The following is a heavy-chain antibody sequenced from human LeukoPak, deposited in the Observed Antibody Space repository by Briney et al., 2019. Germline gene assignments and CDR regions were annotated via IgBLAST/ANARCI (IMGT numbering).Heavy chain of an antibody. CDR3: ARHTGSTWSTGY. CDR2: IYSGGST. Sequence: GGSLRLSCAASGFTISTYAMSWVRQAPGKGLEWVSVIYSGGSTYYADSVKGRFTISRDNSNNTLYLQMSSLRAGDTAVYYCARHTGSTWSTGYWGQGTLVTVSS. V-gene: IGHV3-23*03. J-gene: IGHJ4*02. CDR1: GFTISTYA. D-gene: IGHD6-13*01.